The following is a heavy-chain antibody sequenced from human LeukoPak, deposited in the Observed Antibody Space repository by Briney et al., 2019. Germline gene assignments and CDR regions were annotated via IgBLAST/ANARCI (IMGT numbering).Heavy chain of an antibody. CDR2: FDPEDGET. CDR3: ATEFLEWLSVDY. D-gene: IGHD3-3*01. Sequence: GASGNVSCKVSGYTLTQLSMNWVRQAAGKGLEWMGGFDPEDGETIYAQKFQGRVTMTEDTSTDTAYMELSSLRSEDTAVYYCATEFLEWLSVDYWGQGTLVTVSS. CDR1: GYTLTQLS. J-gene: IGHJ4*02. V-gene: IGHV1-24*01.